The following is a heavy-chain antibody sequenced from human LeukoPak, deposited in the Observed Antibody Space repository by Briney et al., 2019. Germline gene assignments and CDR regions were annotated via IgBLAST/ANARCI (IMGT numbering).Heavy chain of an antibody. CDR1: GGTFSSYA. V-gene: IGHV1-18*01. CDR2: ISAYNGST. J-gene: IGHJ1*01. CDR3: ARVAPYSSGGDQH. D-gene: IGHD6-25*01. Sequence: ASVKVSCKASGGTFSSYAISWVRQAPGQGLEWMGWISAYNGSTNYAQKLQGRVTMTTDTSTSTAYMELRSLRSDDTAVYYCARVAPYSSGGDQHWGQGTLVTVSS.